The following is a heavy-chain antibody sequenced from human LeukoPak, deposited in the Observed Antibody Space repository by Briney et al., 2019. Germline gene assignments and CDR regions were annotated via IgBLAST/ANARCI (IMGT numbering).Heavy chain of an antibody. D-gene: IGHD6-19*01. J-gene: IGHJ1*01. CDR3: ASNTGYSSGWLFQH. Sequence: SETLSLTCAVYGGSFSGYYWSWIRQPPEKGLEWIGEINHSGSTNYNPSLKSRVTISVDTSKNQFSLKLSSVTAADTAVYYCASNTGYSSGWLFQHWGQGTLVTVSS. CDR2: INHSGST. V-gene: IGHV4-34*01. CDR1: GGSFSGYY.